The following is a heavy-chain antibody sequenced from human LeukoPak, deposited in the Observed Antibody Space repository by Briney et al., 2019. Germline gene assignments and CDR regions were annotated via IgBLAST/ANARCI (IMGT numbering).Heavy chain of an antibody. D-gene: IGHD5-24*01. Sequence: SVKVSCKASGGTFSRYGISWVRQAPGQGLEWMGGIIPIFRTANYAQKFQGRVTITTDESTSTVYMELNSLRSEDTAVYYCARSQRAGYNVYFFDSWGQGTLVTVSS. CDR3: ARSQRAGYNVYFFDS. J-gene: IGHJ4*02. V-gene: IGHV1-69*05. CDR2: IIPIFRTA. CDR1: GGTFSRYG.